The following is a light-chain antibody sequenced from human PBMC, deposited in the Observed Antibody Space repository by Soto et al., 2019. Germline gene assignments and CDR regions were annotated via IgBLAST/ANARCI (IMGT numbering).Light chain of an antibody. J-gene: IGKJ5*01. CDR1: NSVSRN. CDR3: QQRHNWRDT. CDR2: GAS. Sequence: EIVMTQSPATLSVSPGERATISCRAINSVSRNSAWYQQTPGQAPRLLIYGASTRATGIPARFSGSGSGTEFTLTVSILEPEDFAVYYCQQRHNWRDTFGQGTRLEN. V-gene: IGKV3-15*01.